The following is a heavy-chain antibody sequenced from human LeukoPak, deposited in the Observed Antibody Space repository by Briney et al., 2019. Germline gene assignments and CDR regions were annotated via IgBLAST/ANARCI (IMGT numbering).Heavy chain of an antibody. CDR1: GFTLENYA. D-gene: IGHD6-13*01. V-gene: IGHV3-9*01. CDR2: IWWNSSSI. J-gene: IGHJ4*02. Sequence: GGSLRLSSAASGFTLENYAMHWGRQAPRHGLEWVSGIWWNSSSIGYGDSAQGRYTISRDNAKNSLFLQMNSLRAEDTALYYCAKDMSSGIVAADLDYWGQGILVIVSS. CDR3: AKDMSSGIVAADLDY.